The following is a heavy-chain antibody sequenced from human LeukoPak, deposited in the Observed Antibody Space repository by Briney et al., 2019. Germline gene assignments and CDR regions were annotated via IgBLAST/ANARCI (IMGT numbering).Heavy chain of an antibody. V-gene: IGHV1-69*05. J-gene: IGHJ5*02. CDR1: GGTFSSYA. CDR3: AREFLRGYIAAAGTNWFDP. CDR2: IIPIFGTA. D-gene: IGHD6-13*01. Sequence: SVKVSCKASGGTFSSYAISWVRRAPGQGHEWMGGIIPIFGTANYAQKFQGRVTITTDESTSTAYMELSSLRSEDTAVYYCAREFLRGYIAAAGTNWFDPWGQGTLVTVSS.